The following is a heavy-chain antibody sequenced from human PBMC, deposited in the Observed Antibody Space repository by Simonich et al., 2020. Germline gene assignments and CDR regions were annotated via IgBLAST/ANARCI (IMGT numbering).Heavy chain of an antibody. CDR3: ARFRGRYFDWLFDY. J-gene: IGHJ4*02. Sequence: EVQLVESGGGLVQPGGSLRLSCAASGFTFSSYWMSWVRQAPGKGLEWEANIKQDGSEKYYVDSVKGRFTISRDNAKNSLYRQMNSLRAEDTAVYYCARFRGRYFDWLFDYWGQGTLVTVSS. CDR1: GFTFSSYW. D-gene: IGHD3-9*01. V-gene: IGHV3-7*01. CDR2: IKQDGSEK.